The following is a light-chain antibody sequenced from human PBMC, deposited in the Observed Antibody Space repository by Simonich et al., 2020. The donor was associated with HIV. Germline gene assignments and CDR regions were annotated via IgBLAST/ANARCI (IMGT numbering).Light chain of an antibody. CDR2: KVS. CDR1: QSLVNSDGNTY. CDR3: MQGTHWPPFT. J-gene: IGKJ3*01. V-gene: IGKV2-30*01. Sequence: DVVMTQSPLSLHVTLGQPASISCRSSQSLVNSDGNTYLNWFQQRPGQSPRRLIYKVSKRDSGVPDRFSGSGSGTDFTLKISRVEAEDVGVYYCMQGTHWPPFTFGPGTKVDIK.